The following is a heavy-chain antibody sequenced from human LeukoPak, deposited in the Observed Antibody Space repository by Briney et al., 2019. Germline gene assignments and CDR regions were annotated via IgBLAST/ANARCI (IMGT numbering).Heavy chain of an antibody. CDR3: ASPGTYDSSGYYCHHY. V-gene: IGHV3-33*01. D-gene: IGHD3-22*01. CDR2: IWYDGSNK. CDR1: GLTFSSYG. J-gene: IGHJ4*02. Sequence: TGGSLRLSCAASGLTFSSYGMHWVRQAPGKGLEWVAVIWYDGSNKYYADSVKGRFTISRDNSKNTLYLQMNSLRAEDTAVYYCASPGTYDSSGYYCHHYWGQGTLVTVSS.